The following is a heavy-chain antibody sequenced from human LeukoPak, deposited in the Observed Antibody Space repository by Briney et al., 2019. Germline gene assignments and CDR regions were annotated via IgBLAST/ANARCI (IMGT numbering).Heavy chain of an antibody. Sequence: GGSLRLSCAASGFTFEDYGMSWVRQGPGKGLEWVSAIDRNGDSTGYADSVKGRFTISRDNSKNTLYLQMNSLRAEDTAVYYCAREFTSSGVDYWGQGTLVTVSS. V-gene: IGHV3-20*04. CDR2: IDRNGDST. J-gene: IGHJ4*02. CDR3: AREFTSSGVDY. D-gene: IGHD6-25*01. CDR1: GFTFEDYG.